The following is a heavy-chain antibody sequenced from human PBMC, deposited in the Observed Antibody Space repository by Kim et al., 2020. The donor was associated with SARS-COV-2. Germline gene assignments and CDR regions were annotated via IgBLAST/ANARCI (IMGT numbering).Heavy chain of an antibody. CDR1: GDSFGDSF. Sequence: SETLSLTCTVSGDSFGDSFWAWIRQPAGKGLEWIGRIFENGVYTHNSSLTTRLSMSMDPSKNQFSLTLTSLTAADTAVYYCAKQGSSWSRFDHWGPGALVTVSS. V-gene: IGHV4-4*07. D-gene: IGHD6-13*01. CDR2: IFENGVY. CDR3: AKQGSSWSRFDH. J-gene: IGHJ4*02.